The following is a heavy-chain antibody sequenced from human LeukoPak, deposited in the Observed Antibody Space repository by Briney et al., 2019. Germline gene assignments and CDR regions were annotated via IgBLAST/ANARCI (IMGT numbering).Heavy chain of an antibody. Sequence: GGSLRLSCAASGFTFSSYSMNWVRQAPGKGLEWVSSISSSSSYIYYADSVKGRFTISRDNSKNTLYLQMNSLRAEDTAVYYCAKDRGYSYGISEYWGQGTLVTVSS. V-gene: IGHV3-21*04. CDR3: AKDRGYSYGISEY. CDR2: ISSSSSYI. D-gene: IGHD5-18*01. CDR1: GFTFSSYS. J-gene: IGHJ4*02.